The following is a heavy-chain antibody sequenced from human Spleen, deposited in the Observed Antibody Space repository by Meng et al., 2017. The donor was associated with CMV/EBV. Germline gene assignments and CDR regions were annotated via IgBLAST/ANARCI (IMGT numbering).Heavy chain of an antibody. CDR3: ARDSTTRIVGATIYY. Sequence: GESLKISCAASGFTFSGYAMHWVRQAPGKGLEYVSAISNNGGSTYYADSVKGRFTTSRDNSKNTLYLQMGSLRAEDMAVYYCARDSTTRIVGATIYYWGQGTLVTVSS. D-gene: IGHD1-26*01. J-gene: IGHJ4*02. V-gene: IGHV3-64*02. CDR1: GFTFSGYA. CDR2: ISNNGGST.